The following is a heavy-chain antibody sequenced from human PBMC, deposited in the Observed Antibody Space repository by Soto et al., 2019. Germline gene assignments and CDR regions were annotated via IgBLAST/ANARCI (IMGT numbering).Heavy chain of an antibody. J-gene: IGHJ6*02. Sequence: LRLSCAASGFTFSSYWMHWVRQAPGKGLVWVSRINSDGSSTSYADSVKGRFTISRDNAKNTLYLQMNSLRAEDTAVYYCARVPQYSSGGMDVWGQGTTVTVSS. CDR1: GFTFSSYW. D-gene: IGHD6-25*01. V-gene: IGHV3-74*01. CDR3: ARVPQYSSGGMDV. CDR2: INSDGSST.